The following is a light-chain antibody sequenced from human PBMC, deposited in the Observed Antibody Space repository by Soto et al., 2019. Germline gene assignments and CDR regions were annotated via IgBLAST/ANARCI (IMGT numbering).Light chain of an antibody. Sequence: EIVLTQSPGTLSLSPGERATLSCRASQSVSSSYLARYQQKSGQAPRLLIYGASSRAAGIPDRFRGTGSGTDFTLTITRLEPEDFAVYFCLQYGGLPRTFGQGTKV. CDR3: LQYGGLPRT. CDR2: GAS. V-gene: IGKV3-20*01. J-gene: IGKJ1*01. CDR1: QSVSSSY.